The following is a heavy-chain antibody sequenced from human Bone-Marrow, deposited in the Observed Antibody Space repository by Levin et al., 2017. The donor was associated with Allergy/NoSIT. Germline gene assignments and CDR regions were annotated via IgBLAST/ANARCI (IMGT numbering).Heavy chain of an antibody. CDR1: GFTFSSYA. D-gene: IGHD2-15*01. Sequence: GGSLRLSCAASGFTFSSYAMHWVRQAPGKGLEWVAVISYDATYKYYADSVKGRFTISRDNSKNTLHLQMNSLRAEDTAVYSCARVVPATRVFDCWGQGTLVTVSS. V-gene: IGHV3-30-3*01. CDR2: ISYDATYK. J-gene: IGHJ4*02. CDR3: ARVVPATRVFDC.